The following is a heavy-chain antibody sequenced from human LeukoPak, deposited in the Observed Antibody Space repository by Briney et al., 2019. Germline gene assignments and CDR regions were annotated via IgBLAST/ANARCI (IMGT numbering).Heavy chain of an antibody. CDR3: AKVSNYYDSSGYYYFSHFDY. D-gene: IGHD3-22*01. CDR1: GFTFSSYA. V-gene: IGHV3-23*01. Sequence: GGSLRLSCAASGFTFSSYAMSWVRQAPGQGLEWVSAISGSGGSTYYADSVKGRFTISRDNSKNTLYLQMNSLRAEDTAVYYCAKVSNYYDSSGYYYFSHFDYWGQGTLVTVSS. CDR2: ISGSGGST. J-gene: IGHJ4*02.